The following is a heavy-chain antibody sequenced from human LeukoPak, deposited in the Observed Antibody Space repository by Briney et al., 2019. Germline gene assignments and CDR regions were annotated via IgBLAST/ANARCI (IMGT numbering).Heavy chain of an antibody. D-gene: IGHD6-19*01. Sequence: PSETLSLTCTVSGGSISSDSYYWAWIRQPPGKGLEWIASIYYSGSTYYNPSLKSRVTISVDTSRNQFSLKLNSVTAADTAVYYCASLAVAGLSEGYWGQGTLVTVSS. CDR2: IYYSGST. J-gene: IGHJ4*02. CDR3: ASLAVAGLSEGY. CDR1: GGSISSDSYY. V-gene: IGHV4-39*01.